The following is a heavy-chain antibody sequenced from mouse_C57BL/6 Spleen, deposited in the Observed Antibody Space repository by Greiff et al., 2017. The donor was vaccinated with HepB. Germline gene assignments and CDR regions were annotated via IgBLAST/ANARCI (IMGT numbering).Heavy chain of an antibody. J-gene: IGHJ2*01. CDR2: IDPSDSET. D-gene: IGHD1-1*01. V-gene: IGHV1-52*01. CDR3: ARQGVYGSPSYYFDY. CDR1: GYTFTSYW. Sequence: QVQLQQSGAELVRPGSSVKLSCKASGYTFTSYWMHWVKQRPIQGLEWIGNIDPSDSETHYNQKFKDKATLTVDKSSSTAYMQLSSLTSEDSAVYYCARQGVYGSPSYYFDYWGQGTTLTVSS.